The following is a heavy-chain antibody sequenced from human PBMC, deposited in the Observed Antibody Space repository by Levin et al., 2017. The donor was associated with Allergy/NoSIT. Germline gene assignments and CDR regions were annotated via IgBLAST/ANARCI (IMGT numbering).Heavy chain of an antibody. CDR2: ISWNSGSI. Sequence: SLKISCAASGFTFDDYAMHWVRQAPGKGLEWVSGISWNSGSIGYADSVKGRFTISRDNAKNSLYLQMNSLRAEDTALYYCAKDTSLSDNHDAFDIWGQGTMVTVSS. D-gene: IGHD5-24*01. J-gene: IGHJ3*02. CDR3: AKDTSLSDNHDAFDI. V-gene: IGHV3-9*01. CDR1: GFTFDDYA.